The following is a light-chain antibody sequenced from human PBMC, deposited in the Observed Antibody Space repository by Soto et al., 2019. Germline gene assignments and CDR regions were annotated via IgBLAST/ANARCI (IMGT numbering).Light chain of an antibody. Sequence: DIQLTQSPSFLSASVGDRVTITCRASQGISRLLTWYQQKPGKAPKLLIYAASTLQSGVPSRFSGGGSGTDFTLTISSLQPEDFATYYCLHFNCFPLTFGGGTKVEAK. CDR3: LHFNCFPLT. V-gene: IGKV1-9*01. CDR1: QGISRL. J-gene: IGKJ4*01. CDR2: AAS.